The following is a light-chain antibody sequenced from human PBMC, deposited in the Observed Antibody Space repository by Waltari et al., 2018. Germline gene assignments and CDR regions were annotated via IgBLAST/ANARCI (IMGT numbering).Light chain of an antibody. J-gene: IGLJ3*02. V-gene: IGLV1-40*01. CDR1: SSNFGAGYD. Sequence: QSVLTQPPSMSGAPGQKVTIPCTGASSNFGAGYDVHWYQQFPGTAPKPLIFGNTNRPSGVPGRFSGSRSGTSASLTIDGLHSDDEAVYYCQSYDSSLSASVFGGGTTLTVL. CDR2: GNT. CDR3: QSYDSSLSASV.